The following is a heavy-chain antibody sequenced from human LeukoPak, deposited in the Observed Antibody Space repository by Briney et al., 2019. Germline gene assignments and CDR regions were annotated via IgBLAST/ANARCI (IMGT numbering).Heavy chain of an antibody. V-gene: IGHV4-39*01. CDR3: ARHLDGDRYYYYYGMDV. J-gene: IGHJ6*02. D-gene: IGHD4-17*01. CDR2: VYYSESA. CDR1: GGSIRSRGYY. Sequence: SETLSLPRTVSGGSIRSRGYYWGWFRQSPGKGLEWIVTVYYSESAYYNPSLKSRVSISVDTSMYHFSLKLSSVTAADTAVYYCARHLDGDRYYYYYGMDVWGQGTTVTVSS.